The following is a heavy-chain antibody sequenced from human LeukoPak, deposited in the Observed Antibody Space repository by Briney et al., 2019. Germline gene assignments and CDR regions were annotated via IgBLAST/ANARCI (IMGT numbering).Heavy chain of an antibody. CDR3: AKDLLSGSYYLEDAFDI. D-gene: IGHD1-26*01. CDR2: ISYDGSNK. Sequence: GGSLRLSCAASGFTFSGSAIHWVRQAPGKGLEWVAVISYDGSNKYYADSVKGRFTISRDNSKNTLYLQMNSLRAEDTAVYYCAKDLLSGSYYLEDAFDIWGQGTMVTVSS. CDR1: GFTFSGSA. J-gene: IGHJ3*02. V-gene: IGHV3-30*04.